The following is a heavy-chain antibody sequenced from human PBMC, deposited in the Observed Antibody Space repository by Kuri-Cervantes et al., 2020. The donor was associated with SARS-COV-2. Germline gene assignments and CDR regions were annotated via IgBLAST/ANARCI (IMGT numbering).Heavy chain of an antibody. CDR3: ARALGWTTADNFDY. CDR1: GFTVSSNY. J-gene: IGHJ4*02. CDR2: IKQDGSEK. Sequence: GGSLRLSCAASGFTVSSNYMSWVRQAPGKGLEWVANIKQDGSEKYHVDSVKGRFTISRDNAKNSLYLQMNSLRAEDTAVYYCARALGWTTADNFDYWGQGTLVTVAS. D-gene: IGHD4-17*01. V-gene: IGHV3-7*01.